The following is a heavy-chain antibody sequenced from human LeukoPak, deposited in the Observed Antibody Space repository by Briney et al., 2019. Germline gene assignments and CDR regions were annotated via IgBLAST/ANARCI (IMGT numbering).Heavy chain of an antibody. J-gene: IGHJ5*02. Sequence: GESLKISCKGSGYSVTSYWIGWVRQMPGKGLEWMGIIYPGDSDTKYSPSYQGQVIISADNSISTAYLQWSSLKASDTAVYYCARSYCTSSNCYPRWFDPWGQGTLVTVSS. D-gene: IGHD2-2*01. CDR1: GYSVTSYW. CDR2: IYPGDSDT. CDR3: ARSYCTSSNCYPRWFDP. V-gene: IGHV5-51*01.